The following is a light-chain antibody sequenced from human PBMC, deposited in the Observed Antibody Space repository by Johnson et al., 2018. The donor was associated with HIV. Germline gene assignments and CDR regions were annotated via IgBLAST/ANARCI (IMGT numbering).Light chain of an antibody. CDR2: SNN. CDR3: GTWDSSLRTAF. Sequence: QSVLTQPPSASGTPVQRVTISCSGSSSNIGSNTVNWYQQLPGTAPKLLIYSNNQRPSGVPDRFSGSKSGTSASLAISGLQSEDEADYYCGTWDSSLRTAFFGTGTKVTVL. J-gene: IGLJ1*01. V-gene: IGLV1-44*01. CDR1: SSNIGSNT.